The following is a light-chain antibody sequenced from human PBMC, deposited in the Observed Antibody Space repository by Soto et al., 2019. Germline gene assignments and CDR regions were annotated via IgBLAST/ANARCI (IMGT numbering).Light chain of an antibody. Sequence: QSALTQPASVSGSPGQSITISCSGTSSDVGSYGHVAWYQQFPGKTPKLMIYEVSNRPSGVSSRFSGSKSGNTASLTISGLQAEDEADYYCISYTGSSTSYVFGSGTKLTVL. CDR1: SSDVGSYGH. CDR2: EVS. V-gene: IGLV2-14*01. J-gene: IGLJ1*01. CDR3: ISYTGSSTSYV.